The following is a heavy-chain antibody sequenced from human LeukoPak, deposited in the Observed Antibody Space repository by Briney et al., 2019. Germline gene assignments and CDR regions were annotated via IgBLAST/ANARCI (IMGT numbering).Heavy chain of an antibody. CDR2: MNPNSGNT. CDR1: GYTFTSYG. V-gene: IGHV1-8*02. CDR3: ARTETTDDYGLVYYYYGMDV. Sequence: GASVKVSCKASGYTFTSYGINWVRQATGQGLEWMGWMNPNSGNTGYAQKFQGRVTMTRNTSISTAYMELSSLRSEDTAVYYCARTETTDDYGLVYYYYGMDVWGQGTTVTVSS. J-gene: IGHJ6*02. D-gene: IGHD4-17*01.